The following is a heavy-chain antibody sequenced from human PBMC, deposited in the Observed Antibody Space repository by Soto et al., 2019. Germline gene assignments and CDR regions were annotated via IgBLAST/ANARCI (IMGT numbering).Heavy chain of an antibody. Sequence: EVQLFESGGGLVQPGESLRLSCAASGFTFSSYATTWVRHAPGKGLEWVSSISGSGDYTYFADSVKGRFTISRDNSKDTLYLQMSSLRVEDTARYYCAKDSRSQPQGWFDPWGQGTLVTVS. D-gene: IGHD2-15*01. V-gene: IGHV3-23*01. CDR1: GFTFSSYA. CDR3: AKDSRSQPQGWFDP. J-gene: IGHJ5*02. CDR2: ISGSGDYT.